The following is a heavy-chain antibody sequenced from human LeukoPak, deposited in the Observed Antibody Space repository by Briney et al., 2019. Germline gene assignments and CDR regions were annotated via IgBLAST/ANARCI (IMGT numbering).Heavy chain of an antibody. CDR3: ARDSDYIDGVNFDY. Sequence: RSLRLSCAASGFTLDDYAMHWVRQAPGQGVEWVSGISWNSGSIGYADSVKGRFTISRDNGKNSLYLQMNSLRAEDTAVYYCARDSDYIDGVNFDYWGQGALVTVSS. CDR1: GFTLDDYA. V-gene: IGHV3-9*01. D-gene: IGHD4-11*01. CDR2: ISWNSGSI. J-gene: IGHJ4*02.